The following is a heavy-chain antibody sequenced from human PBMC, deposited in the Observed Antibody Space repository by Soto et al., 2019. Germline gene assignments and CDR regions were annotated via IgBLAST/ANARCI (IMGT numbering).Heavy chain of an antibody. Sequence: SETLSLTCTVSGGSISSGDYYWSWIRQPPGKGLEWIGYIYYSGSTYYNPSLKSRVTISVDTSKNQFSLKLSSVTAADTAVYYCARVSLHDVGRLDYWGQGTLVTVSS. V-gene: IGHV4-30-4*02. J-gene: IGHJ4*02. CDR1: GGSISSGDYY. D-gene: IGHD1-1*01. CDR2: IYYSGST. CDR3: ARVSLHDVGRLDY.